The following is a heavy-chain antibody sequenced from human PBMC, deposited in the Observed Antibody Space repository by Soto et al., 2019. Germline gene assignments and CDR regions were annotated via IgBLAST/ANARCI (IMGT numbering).Heavy chain of an antibody. D-gene: IGHD2-8*01. J-gene: IGHJ4*02. CDR1: GFTFSDYS. CDR3: ASETYCTDGVCYPVFDY. V-gene: IGHV3-11*01. Sequence: PGGSLRLSCAASGFTFSDYSMNWIRQAPGKGLEWVSYISTSGSTIYYADSVKGRFTISRDNAKNSLYLQMNSLRAEDTAVYYCASETYCTDGVCYPVFDYWGQGALVTVSS. CDR2: ISTSGSTI.